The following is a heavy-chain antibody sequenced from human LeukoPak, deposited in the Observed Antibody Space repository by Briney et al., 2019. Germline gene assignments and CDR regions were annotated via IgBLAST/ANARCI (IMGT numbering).Heavy chain of an antibody. J-gene: IGHJ4*02. CDR3: ARDSYDSSGYKD. CDR2: IYYSGST. CDR1: GGSISSGGYY. Sequence: SETLSLTCAVSGGSISSGGYYWSWIRQHPGKGLEWIGYIYYSGSTYYNPSLKSRVTISVDTSKNQFSLKLSSVTAADTAVYYCARDSYDSSGYKDWGQGTLVTVSS. D-gene: IGHD3-22*01. V-gene: IGHV4-31*11.